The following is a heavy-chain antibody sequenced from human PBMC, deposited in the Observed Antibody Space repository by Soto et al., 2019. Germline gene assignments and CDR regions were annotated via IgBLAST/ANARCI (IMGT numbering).Heavy chain of an antibody. CDR1: GYTFSAYT. CDR3: ARDTETLGPRANDALDI. V-gene: IGHV1-3*01. Sequence: QAQLVQSGAEMKKPGASVKVSCKATGYTFSAYTMNWVRQAPGQSLEWMGWINAGSGNTKYSQNFTGRVSITRDTSASTVYMELTGLTPEDTAVYYCARDTETLGPRANDALDIWGQGTMVTVSS. J-gene: IGHJ3*02. CDR2: INAGSGNT. D-gene: IGHD3-3*02.